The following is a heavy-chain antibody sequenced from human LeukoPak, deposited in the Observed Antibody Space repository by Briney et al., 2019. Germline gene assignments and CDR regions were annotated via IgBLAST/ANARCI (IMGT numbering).Heavy chain of an antibody. V-gene: IGHV4-30-2*01. D-gene: IGHD1-26*01. Sequence: SETLSLTCTVSGGSISSGGYYWSWIRQPPGKGLEWIGYIYHSGSTYYNPSLKSRVTISVDRSKNQFSLKLSSVTAADTAVYYCARHQNAWSVGATAYWGQGTLVTVSS. CDR1: GGSISSGGYY. CDR3: ARHQNAWSVGATAY. J-gene: IGHJ4*02. CDR2: IYHSGST.